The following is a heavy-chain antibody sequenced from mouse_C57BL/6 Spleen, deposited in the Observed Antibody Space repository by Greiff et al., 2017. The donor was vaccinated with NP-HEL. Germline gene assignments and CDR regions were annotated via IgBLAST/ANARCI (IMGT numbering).Heavy chain of an antibody. Sequence: VQLQQSGPELVKPGASVKISCKASGYAFSSSWMNWVKQRPGKGLEWIGRIYPGDGDTNYNGKFKGKATLTADKSSSTAYMQLSSLTSEDSAVYFCARTYYDHDDYWGQGTTLTVSS. CDR2: IYPGDGDT. V-gene: IGHV1-82*01. J-gene: IGHJ2*01. CDR1: GYAFSSSW. D-gene: IGHD2-4*01. CDR3: ARTYYDHDDY.